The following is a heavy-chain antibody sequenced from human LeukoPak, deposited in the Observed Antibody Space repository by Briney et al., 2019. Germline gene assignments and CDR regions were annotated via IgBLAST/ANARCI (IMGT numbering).Heavy chain of an antibody. V-gene: IGHV5-51*01. CDR1: GYSFTSYW. D-gene: IGHD3-3*01. J-gene: IGHJ3*02. CDR3: ARQGPRRGTIFGVADGDAFDI. Sequence: HGESLQISCKGSGYSFTSYWIGWVRQMPGKGLEWMGIIYPGDSDTRYSPSFQGQVTISADKSISTAYLQWSSLKASDTAMYYCARQGPRRGTIFGVADGDAFDIWGQGTMVTVSS. CDR2: IYPGDSDT.